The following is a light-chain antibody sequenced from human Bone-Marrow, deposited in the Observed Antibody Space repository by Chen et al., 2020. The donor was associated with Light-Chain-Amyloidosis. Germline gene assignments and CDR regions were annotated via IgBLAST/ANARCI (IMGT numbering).Light chain of an antibody. CDR2: SSS. CDR1: RAIGNY. CDR3: QQYYGPPFT. V-gene: IGKV1-39*01. J-gene: IGKJ3*01. Sequence: DIQLTQSPSSLSASVGDKVTVTCRASRAIGNYLNWYQQKAGSAPKLLIFSSSTLQSGVPSRFSGSGSGTDFTLTINSLQPDDFASYFCQQYYGPPFTFGPGTKVDIK.